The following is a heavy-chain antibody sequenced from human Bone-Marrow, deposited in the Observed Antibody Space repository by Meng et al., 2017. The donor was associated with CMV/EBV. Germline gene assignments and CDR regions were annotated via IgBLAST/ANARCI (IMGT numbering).Heavy chain of an antibody. J-gene: IGHJ6*02. CDR3: AKQLAPNYYYYGMDV. CDR1: GYTFTSYG. CDR2: ISAYNGNT. Sequence: ASVKASCKASGYTFTSYGISWVRQAPGQGLEWMGWISAYNGNTNYAQKLQGRVTMTTDTSTSTAYVELRSLRSDDMAVYYCAKQLAPNYYYYGMDVWGQGTTVTVSS. D-gene: IGHD6-13*01. V-gene: IGHV1-18*03.